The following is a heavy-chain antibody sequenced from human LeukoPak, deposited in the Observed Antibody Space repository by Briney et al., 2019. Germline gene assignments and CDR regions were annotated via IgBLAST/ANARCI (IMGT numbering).Heavy chain of an antibody. V-gene: IGHV4-31*03. Sequence: PSQTLSLTCTVSGGSISSGGYYWRWIGQHPGRGLEWIGYIYYSGSTYYNPSLKSRVTISVDTSKNQFSLKLSSVTAAGTAVYYCARGGKEQLVDTLPHFDYWGQGTLVTVSS. J-gene: IGHJ4*02. CDR2: IYYSGST. CDR3: ARGGKEQLVDTLPHFDY. D-gene: IGHD6-6*01. CDR1: GGSISSGGYY.